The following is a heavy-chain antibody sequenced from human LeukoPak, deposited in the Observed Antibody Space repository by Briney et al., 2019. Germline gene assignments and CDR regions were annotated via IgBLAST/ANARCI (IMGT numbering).Heavy chain of an antibody. CDR2: ISSSSSYI. V-gene: IGHV3-21*01. D-gene: IGHD6-19*01. CDR3: AIRAGYSSGSIDY. CDR1: GFTFSSYS. J-gene: IGHJ4*02. Sequence: GGSLRLSCAASGFTFSSYSMNWVRQAPGKGLEWVSSISSSSSYIYYADSVKGRFTISRDNAKNSLYLQMNSLRAEDTAVYYCAIRAGYSSGSIDYWGQGTLVTVSS.